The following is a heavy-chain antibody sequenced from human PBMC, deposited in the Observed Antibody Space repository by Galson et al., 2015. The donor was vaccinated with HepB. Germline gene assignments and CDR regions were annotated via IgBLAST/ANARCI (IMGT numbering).Heavy chain of an antibody. J-gene: IGHJ4*02. CDR2: MSGSDDST. CDR1: GFTFSTYA. D-gene: IGHD5-12*01. CDR3: AKGAMATTKSYFDY. Sequence: SLRLSCAASGFTFSTYAMTWVRQAPGKGLEWVSGMSGSDDSTYYGDSVKGRFTISRDNSKNTLYLQMNSLRAEDTAVYYCAKGAMATTKSYFDYWGQGTLVTVSS. V-gene: IGHV3-23*01.